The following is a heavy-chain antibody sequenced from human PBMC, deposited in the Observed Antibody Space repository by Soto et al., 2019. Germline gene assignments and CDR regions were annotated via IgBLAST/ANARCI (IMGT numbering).Heavy chain of an antibody. Sequence: GSLRLCCAIAGLIFSNYGMNWVRQAPGKGLEWVSGITKTGRSTFIADSVRGRFTISRDNLKNIMYLQMNSLRVDDTALYYCTKDAEAYDFAFDKWGQGTMVTVSS. V-gene: IGHV3-23*01. CDR1: GLIFSNYG. D-gene: IGHD3-3*01. CDR2: ITKTGRST. J-gene: IGHJ3*02. CDR3: TKDAEAYDFAFDK.